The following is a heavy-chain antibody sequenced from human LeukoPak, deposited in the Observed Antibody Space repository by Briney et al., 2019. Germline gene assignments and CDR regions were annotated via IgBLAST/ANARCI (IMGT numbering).Heavy chain of an antibody. D-gene: IGHD6-19*01. CDR2: ISSSSSTI. Sequence: GGSLRLSCAASGFTFSSYSMNWVRQAPGKGLEWVSYISSSSSTIYYADSVKGRFTISRDDAKNSLYLQMNSLRDEDTAVYYCAKEDPYSSGWSFDYWGQGTLVTVSS. CDR1: GFTFSSYS. J-gene: IGHJ4*02. V-gene: IGHV3-48*02. CDR3: AKEDPYSSGWSFDY.